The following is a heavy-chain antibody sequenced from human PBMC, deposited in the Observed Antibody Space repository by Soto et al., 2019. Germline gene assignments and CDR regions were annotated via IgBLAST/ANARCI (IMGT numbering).Heavy chain of an antibody. CDR1: GFTFDDYA. D-gene: IGHD5-12*01. CDR3: AKEGSGYSNI. V-gene: IGHV3-23*01. J-gene: IGHJ4*02. Sequence: PGGSLRLSCAASGFTFDDYAMHWVRQAPGKGLEWVSGISGSGGSTYYADSVKGRFTISRDNSKNTLYLQMNSLRAEDTAVYYCAKEGSGYSNIWGQGTLVTVSS. CDR2: ISGSGGST.